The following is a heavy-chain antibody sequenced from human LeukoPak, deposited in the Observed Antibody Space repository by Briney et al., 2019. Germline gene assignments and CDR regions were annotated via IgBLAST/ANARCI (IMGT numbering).Heavy chain of an antibody. D-gene: IGHD6-19*01. CDR1: GGSIGTNY. V-gene: IGHV4-59*08. CDR2: IYYTGGT. J-gene: IGHJ4*02. Sequence: ASETLSLTCTVSGGSIGTNYWTWIRQPPGKGLEYIGYIYYTGGTNYNPSLKSRVTISVDTSKNQFSLKLSSVTAADTAVYFCAKYGNSGWVIDNWGQGTLVTVSS. CDR3: AKYGNSGWVIDN.